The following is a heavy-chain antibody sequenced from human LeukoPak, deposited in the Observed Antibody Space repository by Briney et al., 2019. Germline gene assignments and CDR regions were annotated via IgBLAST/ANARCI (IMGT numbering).Heavy chain of an antibody. J-gene: IGHJ4*02. CDR3: AREILAPGKTHDY. Sequence: GGSLRLSCAASGFTFSNYWMHWVRQVPGKGLVWVSRINDDGSATFYADSVKGRFTISRDNAKNTLFLQINSLRVEDTAVYYCAREILAPGKTHDYWGQGTLVTVSS. CDR2: INDDGSAT. V-gene: IGHV3-74*01. CDR1: GFTFSNYW.